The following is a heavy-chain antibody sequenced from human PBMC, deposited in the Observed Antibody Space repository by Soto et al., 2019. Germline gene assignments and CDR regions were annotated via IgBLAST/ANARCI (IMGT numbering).Heavy chain of an antibody. Sequence: EVQLLESGGGLVQPGGSLRLSCAASGFTFSSYAMSWVRQAPGRGLEWVSTINNSGGSTYYSDSVKGRFTISRDNSKNTLYLQMNSLRDEDTVVYYCAILATTGSGTFDIWGQGTMVTVSS. V-gene: IGHV3-23*01. J-gene: IGHJ3*02. D-gene: IGHD4-17*01. CDR1: GFTFSSYA. CDR2: INNSGGST. CDR3: AILATTGSGTFDI.